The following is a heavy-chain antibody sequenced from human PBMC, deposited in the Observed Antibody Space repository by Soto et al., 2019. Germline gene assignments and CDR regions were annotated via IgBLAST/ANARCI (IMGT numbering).Heavy chain of an antibody. Sequence: GGSLRLSCAASGFTFDTYWMNWVRQAPGKGPEWLSGINSDGAISSYADSVKSRFTISRDNARNTLSLQMNSLRADDTAASYCASLSGDHSAFFHYGMDAWGRGPRV. CDR1: GFTFDTYW. V-gene: IGHV3-74*01. J-gene: IGHJ6*04. CDR2: INSDGAIS. D-gene: IGHD2-21*01. CDR3: ASLSGDHSAFFHYGMDA.